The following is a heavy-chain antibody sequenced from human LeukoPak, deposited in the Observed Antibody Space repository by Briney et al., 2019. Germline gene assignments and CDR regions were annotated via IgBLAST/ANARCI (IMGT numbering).Heavy chain of an antibody. CDR2: TYYRSRWGN. D-gene: IGHD3-10*01. J-gene: IGHJ4*02. CDR1: GDSVSNNIAT. Sequence: SQTLSLTCAISGDSVSNNIATWNWVRQSPSRGLEWLGRTYYRSRWGNDYAISVKSRITINPDTSMNHFSLQLNSVTPEDTAVYYCVRDSDDYYWALDFWGQGTPVTVSS. CDR3: VRDSDDYYWALDF. V-gene: IGHV6-1*01.